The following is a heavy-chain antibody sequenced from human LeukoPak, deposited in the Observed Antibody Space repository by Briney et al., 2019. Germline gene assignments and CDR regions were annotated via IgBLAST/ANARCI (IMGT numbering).Heavy chain of an antibody. J-gene: IGHJ3*02. D-gene: IGHD2-2*01. Sequence: PSETLSLTCTVSGGSISSGDYYWNWIRQPPGKGLEWIGYMHHSGNTNYNPSLKSRVTISIDTSKNQFSLNLSSVTAADTAVYYCARRPHCTGSSCHFDIWGQGTMVTVSS. CDR2: MHHSGNT. V-gene: IGHV4-61*08. CDR3: ARRPHCTGSSCHFDI. CDR1: GGSISSGDYY.